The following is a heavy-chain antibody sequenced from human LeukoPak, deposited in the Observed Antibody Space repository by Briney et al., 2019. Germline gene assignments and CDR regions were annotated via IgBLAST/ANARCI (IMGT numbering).Heavy chain of an antibody. D-gene: IGHD3-10*01. CDR3: ARAAGAAPDAFDI. V-gene: IGHV3-53*01. Sequence: PGGSLRLSCAASGFTVSSNYMSWVRQAPGKGLEWVSVIYSGGSTYYADSGKGRFTISRDNSKNTLYLQMNSLRAEDTAVYYCARAAGAAPDAFDIWGQGTMVTVSS. CDR1: GFTVSSNY. J-gene: IGHJ3*02. CDR2: IYSGGST.